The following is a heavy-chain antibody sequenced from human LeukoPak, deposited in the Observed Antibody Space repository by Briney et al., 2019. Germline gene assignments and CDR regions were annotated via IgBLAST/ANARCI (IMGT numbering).Heavy chain of an antibody. Sequence: GRSLRLSCAASGFTFDDYAMHWVWQVPGKGLEWVSGIGWSGGSINYADSVKGRFTISRDNAKNSLYLQMNSLRAEDTALYYCAKDNGLRGHNYGYLGHWGQGTLVTVSS. V-gene: IGHV3-9*01. J-gene: IGHJ4*02. D-gene: IGHD5-18*01. CDR1: GFTFDDYA. CDR2: IGWSGGSI. CDR3: AKDNGLRGHNYGYLGH.